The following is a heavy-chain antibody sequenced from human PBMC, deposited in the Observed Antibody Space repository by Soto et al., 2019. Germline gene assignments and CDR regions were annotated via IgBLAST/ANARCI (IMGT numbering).Heavy chain of an antibody. D-gene: IGHD3-16*01. CDR2: ISATGGGT. V-gene: IGHV3-23*01. CDR1: GFKFSNYA. J-gene: IGHJ4*02. Sequence: HLGGSLRLSCAASGFKFSNYAMSWVRQAPGKGLEWVSLISATGGGTYYADSVKGRFTISRDNSHNTLYLQVHSLTAEDTAVYYCAKDRRAGGNSAFYFDFWGQGAQVTVSS. CDR3: AKDRRAGGNSAFYFDF.